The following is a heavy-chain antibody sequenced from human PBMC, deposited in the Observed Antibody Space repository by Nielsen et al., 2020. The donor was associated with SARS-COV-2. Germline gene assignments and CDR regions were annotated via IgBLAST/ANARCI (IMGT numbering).Heavy chain of an antibody. J-gene: IGHJ6*02. V-gene: IGHV3-74*01. D-gene: IGHD3-10*01. CDR1: GFTFSSYW. CDR2: INSDGSST. CDR3: ASQITMVRGVIFYYGTDV. Sequence: GESLKISCAASGFTFSSYWMHWVRQAPGKGLVWVSRINSDGSSTSYADSVKGRFTISRDNAKNTLYLQMNSLRAEDTAVYYCASQITMVRGVIFYYGTDVWGQGTTVTVSS.